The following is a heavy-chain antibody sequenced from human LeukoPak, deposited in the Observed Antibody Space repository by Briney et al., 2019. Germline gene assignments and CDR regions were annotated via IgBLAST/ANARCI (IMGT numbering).Heavy chain of an antibody. V-gene: IGHV1-2*06. J-gene: IGHJ5*02. Sequence: ASVKVSCKASGYTFTGYYMHWVRQAPGQGLEWMGRINPNSGGTNYAQKFQGRVTMTRDTSISTAYMELSRLRSDDTAVYYCASDLYYDSSGDVASNWSDPWGQGTLVTVSS. D-gene: IGHD3-22*01. CDR3: ASDLYYDSSGDVASNWSDP. CDR2: INPNSGGT. CDR1: GYTFTGYY.